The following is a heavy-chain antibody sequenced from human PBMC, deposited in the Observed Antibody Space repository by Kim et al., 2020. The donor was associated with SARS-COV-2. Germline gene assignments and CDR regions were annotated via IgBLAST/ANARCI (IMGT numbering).Heavy chain of an antibody. CDR2: TYYSGNS. V-gene: IGHV4-31*03. CDR3: ARDQRLDC. Sequence: SETLSLTCTVSGGSISSSGKFWAWIRQHPGKGLEWIGYTYYSGNSHYNPSLRSRVSISVHTSKNQFSLKLTSVTAADTAVYYCARDQRLDCWCQGT. CDR1: GGSISSSGKF. D-gene: IGHD2-2*01. J-gene: IGHJ4*02.